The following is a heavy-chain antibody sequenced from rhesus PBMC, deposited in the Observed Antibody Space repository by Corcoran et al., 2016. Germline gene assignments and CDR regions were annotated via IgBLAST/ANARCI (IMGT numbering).Heavy chain of an antibody. CDR2: ITYSGST. CDR3: ARTESSEIFDY. CDR1: GYSISSASN. J-gene: IGHJ4*01. V-gene: IGHV4-122*02. D-gene: IGHD2-15*01. Sequence: QVQLQESGPGLVKPSETLSLTCAVSGYSISSASNWSWIRPPPGKGLEWIGYITYSGSTSYNPSLKSRVTISRDTSKNQFSLKLSSVTAADTAVYYCARTESSEIFDYWGQGVLVTVSS.